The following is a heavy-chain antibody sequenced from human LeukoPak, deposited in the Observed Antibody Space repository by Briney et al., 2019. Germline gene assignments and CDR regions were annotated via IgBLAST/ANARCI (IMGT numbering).Heavy chain of an antibody. V-gene: IGHV4-59*01. J-gene: IGHJ4*02. Sequence: SETLSLTCTVSGGSISSYYWSWIRQPPGKGLEWIGYISYSGSTNYNPSLKSRVTISVDTSKNQVSLNLSSVTAADTAVYYCARRGYYYDSSDDYWGQGTLVTVSS. D-gene: IGHD3-22*01. CDR1: GGSISSYY. CDR3: ARRGYYYDSSDDY. CDR2: ISYSGST.